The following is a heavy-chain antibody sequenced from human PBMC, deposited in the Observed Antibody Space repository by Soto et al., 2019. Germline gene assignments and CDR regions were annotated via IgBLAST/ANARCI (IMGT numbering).Heavy chain of an antibody. V-gene: IGHV4-61*01. J-gene: IGHJ5*02. D-gene: IGHD6-13*01. CDR1: GGSVSSGSYY. Sequence: PSETLSLTCTVSGGSVSSGSYYWSWIRQPPGKGLEWIGYIYYSGSTNYNPSLKSRVTISVDTSKNQFSLKLSSVTAADTAVYYCAKGPWQPPHCFDPWGLGTLVTVSS. CDR3: AKGPWQPPHCFDP. CDR2: IYYSGST.